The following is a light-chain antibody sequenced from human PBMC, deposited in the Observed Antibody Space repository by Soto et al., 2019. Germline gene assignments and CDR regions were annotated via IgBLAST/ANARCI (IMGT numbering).Light chain of an antibody. Sequence: QSALTQPPSASGSPGQSVAISCTGTSSDVGGYNYVSWYQQHPGKAPKLMIYEVNKRPSGVPDRFSGSKSGNTASLTVSGLQAEDEADYYCSSYTSSSSLNVLFGGGTKLTVL. CDR2: EVN. V-gene: IGLV2-8*01. J-gene: IGLJ2*01. CDR1: SSDVGGYNY. CDR3: SSYTSSSSLNVL.